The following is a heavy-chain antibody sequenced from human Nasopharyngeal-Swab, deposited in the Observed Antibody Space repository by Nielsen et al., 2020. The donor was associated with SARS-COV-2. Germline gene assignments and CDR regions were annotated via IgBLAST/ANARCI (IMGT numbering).Heavy chain of an antibody. V-gene: IGHV7-4-1*02. CDR3: ARDRGGVAAVGPPWDYYGMDV. CDR2: INTNTGNP. J-gene: IGHJ6*02. D-gene: IGHD6-13*01. Sequence: WVRQAPGQGLEWMGWINTNTGNPTYAQGFTGRFVFSLDTSVSTAYLQISSLKAEDTAVYYCARDRGGVAAVGPPWDYYGMDVWGQGTTVTVSS.